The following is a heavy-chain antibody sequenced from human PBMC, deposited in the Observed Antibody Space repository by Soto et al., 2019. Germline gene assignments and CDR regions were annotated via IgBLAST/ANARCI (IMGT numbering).Heavy chain of an antibody. CDR3: ARHRDVVVVAATQVYYYGMDV. CDR1: GYSFTSYW. J-gene: IGHJ6*02. CDR2: IDPSDSYT. Sequence: PGASLKISCKGSGYSFTSYWISWVRQMPGKGLEWMGRIDPSDSYTNYSPSFQGHVTISADKSISTAYLQWSSLKASDTAMYYCARHRDVVVVAATQVYYYGMDVWGQGTTVTVSS. V-gene: IGHV5-10-1*01. D-gene: IGHD2-15*01.